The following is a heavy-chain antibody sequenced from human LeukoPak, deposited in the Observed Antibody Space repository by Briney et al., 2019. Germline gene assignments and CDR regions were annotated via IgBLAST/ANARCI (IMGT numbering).Heavy chain of an antibody. Sequence: AGGSLRLSCAASGFTVSSNYMSWVRQAPGKGLEWVSVIYSGGSTYYADSVKGRFTISRDNSKNTLYLQMNSLRAEDTAVYYCARDVGGSYGSGSYYNYYYYGMDVWGQGTTVTVSS. CDR2: IYSGGST. CDR3: ARDVGGSYGSGSYYNYYYYGMDV. V-gene: IGHV3-66*01. CDR1: GFTVSSNY. D-gene: IGHD3-10*01. J-gene: IGHJ6*02.